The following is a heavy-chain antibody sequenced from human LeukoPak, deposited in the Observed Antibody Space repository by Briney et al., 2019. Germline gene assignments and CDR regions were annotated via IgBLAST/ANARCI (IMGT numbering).Heavy chain of an antibody. CDR2: ISAYNGNT. Sequence: ASVKVSCKASGYTFTSYGISWVRQAPGQGLEWMGWISAYNGNTKYAQKLQGRVTMTTDTSTSTAYMELRSLRSDDTAVYYCARDRVGLYGSGSSTDYWGQGTLVAVSS. J-gene: IGHJ4*02. D-gene: IGHD3-10*01. CDR3: ARDRVGLYGSGSSTDY. CDR1: GYTFTSYG. V-gene: IGHV1-18*01.